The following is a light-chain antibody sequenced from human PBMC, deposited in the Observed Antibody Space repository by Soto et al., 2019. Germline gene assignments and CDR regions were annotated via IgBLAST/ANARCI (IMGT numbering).Light chain of an antibody. CDR3: QQLHDCPIT. CDR2: KAS. CDR1: QTISSW. V-gene: IGKV1-5*03. J-gene: IGKJ5*01. Sequence: DIQMTQSPSTLSGSVGDRVTITCRASQTISSWLAWYQQKPGKAPKLLIYKASTLKSGVPSRFSGSGSGTEFTLTISSLQPEDFATYYCQQLHDCPITFGQGTRLEIK.